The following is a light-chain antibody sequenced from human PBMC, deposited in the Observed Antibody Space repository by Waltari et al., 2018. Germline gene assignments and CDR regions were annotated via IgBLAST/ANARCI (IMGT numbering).Light chain of an antibody. CDR1: QSISYW. CDR3: QQYKSNSRT. V-gene: IGKV1-5*03. J-gene: IGKJ1*01. Sequence: DIQMTQSPSTLSASVGDRVTITCRASQSISYWLAWYQQKPGKAHKLLIYKASSLQSGVPSRFSGSGSGTEFTLTISSLQPDECATYYCQQYKSNSRTFGQGTKVEIK. CDR2: KAS.